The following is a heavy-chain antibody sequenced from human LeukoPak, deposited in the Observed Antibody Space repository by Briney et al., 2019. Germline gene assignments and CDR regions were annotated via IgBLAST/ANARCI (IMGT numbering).Heavy chain of an antibody. Sequence: SETLSLTCTVSGGSISSYYWSWIRQPPGKGLEWIGYIYYSGSTNYNPSLKSRVTISADTSKNQFSLKLSSVTAADTAVYYCARRDYGDYVLDYWGQGTLVTVSS. CDR2: IYYSGST. D-gene: IGHD4-17*01. CDR1: GGSISSYY. V-gene: IGHV4-59*01. J-gene: IGHJ4*02. CDR3: ARRDYGDYVLDY.